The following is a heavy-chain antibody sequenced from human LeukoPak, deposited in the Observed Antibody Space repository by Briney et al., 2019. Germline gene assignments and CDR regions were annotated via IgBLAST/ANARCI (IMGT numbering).Heavy chain of an antibody. V-gene: IGHV3-74*01. Sequence: GGSLRLSCTASGFTLRNYWMHWVRQVPGKRLVWVSRIIGDGSVTNYADSVQGRFTISRDNAKNILYLQINSLRSEDTAVYYCARYSSSSGGASYYLDYWGHGTLVTVSS. CDR1: GFTLRNYW. D-gene: IGHD6-6*01. CDR3: ARYSSSSGGASYYLDY. CDR2: IIGDGSVT. J-gene: IGHJ4*01.